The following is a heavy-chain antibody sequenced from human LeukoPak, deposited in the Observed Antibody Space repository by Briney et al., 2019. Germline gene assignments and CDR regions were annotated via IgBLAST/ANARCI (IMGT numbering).Heavy chain of an antibody. V-gene: IGHV3-23*01. CDR1: GFTFSSYG. J-gene: IGHJ4*02. CDR2: ISGSGGST. Sequence: GGSLRLSCAASGFTFSSYGMSWVRQAPGKGLEWVSTISGSGGSTYYADSVKGRFTISRDNSKNTLYLQMNSLRAEDTAIYYCAKESGDFGSGSYFGNWGQGTLVTVSS. D-gene: IGHD3-10*01. CDR3: AKESGDFGSGSYFGN.